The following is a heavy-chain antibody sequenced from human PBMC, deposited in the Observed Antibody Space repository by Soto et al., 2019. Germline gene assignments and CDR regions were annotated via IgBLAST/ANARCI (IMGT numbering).Heavy chain of an antibody. CDR1: GFTFSSYA. CDR3: ARTNLASGGSYFVSYYFDY. J-gene: IGHJ4*02. D-gene: IGHD1-26*01. CDR2: ISGSGGST. Sequence: EVQLLESGGGLVQPGGSLRLSCAASGFTFSSYAMSWVRQAPGKGLEWVSAISGSGGSTYYADSVKGRFTISRDNSKNTLYLQMNSLRAEDTAVYYCARTNLASGGSYFVSYYFDYWGQGTLVTVSS. V-gene: IGHV3-23*01.